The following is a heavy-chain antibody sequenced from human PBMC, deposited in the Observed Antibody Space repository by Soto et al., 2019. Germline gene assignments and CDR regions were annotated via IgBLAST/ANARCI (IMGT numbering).Heavy chain of an antibody. CDR3: AREISEAVSYYGMDV. J-gene: IGHJ6*02. CDR1: GFTFSGYE. Sequence: PGGSLGLCCAASGFTFSGYEMNWVRQAPGKGLEWVSYISSSGSTIYYADSVKGRFTISRDNAKNSLYLQMNSLRAEDTAVYYRAREISEAVSYYGMDVWGQGTTVTVSS. D-gene: IGHD6-13*01. V-gene: IGHV3-48*03. CDR2: ISSSGSTI.